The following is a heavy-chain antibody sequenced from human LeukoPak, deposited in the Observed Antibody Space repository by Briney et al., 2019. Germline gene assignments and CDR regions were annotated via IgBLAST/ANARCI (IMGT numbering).Heavy chain of an antibody. D-gene: IGHD6-13*01. J-gene: IGHJ5*02. CDR1: GGSISSYY. CDR3: ARGPAAVHP. V-gene: IGHV4-4*09. CDR2: IYTSGST. Sequence: SETLSLTCTVSGGSISSYYWSWIRQPPGKGLEWIGYIYTSGSTNYNPSFKSRVTISVDTSKNQFFLNLTSVTAADTAVYYCARGPAAVHPWGQGILVTVSS.